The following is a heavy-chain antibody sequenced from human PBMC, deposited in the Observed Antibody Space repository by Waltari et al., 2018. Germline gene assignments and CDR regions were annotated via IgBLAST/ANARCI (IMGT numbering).Heavy chain of an antibody. D-gene: IGHD3-3*01. CDR3: AKDGAIFGAVSSFDY. J-gene: IGHJ4*02. Sequence: QVQLVQSGAEVKKPGSSVKVSCKASGGTFSSYAISWVRQAPGQGLEWMGGIIPIFGTANYAQKFQGRVTITTDESTSTAYMELSSLRAEDTAMYYCAKDGAIFGAVSSFDYWGQGTLVTVSS. CDR2: IIPIFGTA. V-gene: IGHV1-69*05. CDR1: GGTFSSYA.